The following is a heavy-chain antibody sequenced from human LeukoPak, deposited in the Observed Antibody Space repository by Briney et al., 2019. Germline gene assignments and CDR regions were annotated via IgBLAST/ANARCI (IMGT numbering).Heavy chain of an antibody. CDR2: IYSDGTT. V-gene: IGHV3-53*01. J-gene: IGHJ4*02. CDR3: ARGGDTNGSPFDY. CDR1: GFTVKENY. D-gene: IGHD2-8*01. Sequence: AGGSLRLSGVVSGFTVKENYMNGARQAPGRGLEGFSIIYSDGTTYYADSVKGRFIISRDKSKNTLFLQMNSLRAEDTALYYCARGGDTNGSPFDYWGQGTLVTVSS.